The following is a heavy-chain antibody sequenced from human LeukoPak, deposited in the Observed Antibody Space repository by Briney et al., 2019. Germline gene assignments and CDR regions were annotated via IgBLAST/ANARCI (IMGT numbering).Heavy chain of an antibody. CDR2: ISSSGSTI. J-gene: IGHJ3*02. D-gene: IGHD5-12*01. CDR3: ARDGWLRGLSPDAFDI. Sequence: GGSLRLSCAASGFTFGSYEMNWVRQAPGKGLEWVSYISSSGSTIYYADSVKGRFTISRDNAKNSLYLQMNSLRAEDTAVYYCARDGWLRGLSPDAFDIWGQGTMVTVSS. CDR1: GFTFGSYE. V-gene: IGHV3-48*03.